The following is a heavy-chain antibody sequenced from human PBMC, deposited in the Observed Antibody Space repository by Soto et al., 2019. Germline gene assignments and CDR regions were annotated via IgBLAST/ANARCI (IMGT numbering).Heavy chain of an antibody. CDR1: AGSPSREY. CDR2: INHSGST. J-gene: IGHJ4*02. CDR3: ARANAAAGTLQVDY. Sequence: SQNLSVPCTVYAGSPSREYWSLIRQPPGKGLEWIGEINHSGSTNYNPSLKSRVTISVDTSKNQFSLKLSSVTAADTAVYYCARANAAAGTLQVDYWGQGTLVTVS. D-gene: IGHD6-13*01. V-gene: IGHV4-34*01.